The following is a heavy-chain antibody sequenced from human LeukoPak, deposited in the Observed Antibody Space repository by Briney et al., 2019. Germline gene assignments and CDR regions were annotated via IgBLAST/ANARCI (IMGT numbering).Heavy chain of an antibody. V-gene: IGHV1-2*02. CDR2: INPNSGGT. CDR3: ARASPPYYDFWSAHPYYFDY. Sequence: ASVKVSCKASGYTFTDYYIHWVRQAPGQGLEWMGWINPNSGGTNSAQKFQGRVTMTRDTSISTAYMDLSRLRSDDTAVYYCARASPPYYDFWSAHPYYFDYWGQGTLVTVSS. CDR1: GYTFTDYY. J-gene: IGHJ4*02. D-gene: IGHD3/OR15-3a*01.